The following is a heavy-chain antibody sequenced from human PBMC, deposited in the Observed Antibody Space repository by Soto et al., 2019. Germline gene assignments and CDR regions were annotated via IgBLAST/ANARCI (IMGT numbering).Heavy chain of an antibody. CDR3: LKEMGPCCDWSYYFDY. V-gene: IGHV3-64D*06. Sequence: GIRRLSWSASGWSLSHYSLPWVRQAPGSVLEFVSAINANGSDTFYADSVKGRFTISRDNSRNTIYLQMRTLRADDTAIYYCLKEMGPCCDWSYYFDYWGHGTLVTVSS. D-gene: IGHD3-9*01. J-gene: IGHJ4*01. CDR1: GWSLSHYS. CDR2: INANGSDT.